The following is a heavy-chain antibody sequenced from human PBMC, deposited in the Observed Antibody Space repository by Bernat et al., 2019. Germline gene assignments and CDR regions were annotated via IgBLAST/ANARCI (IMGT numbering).Heavy chain of an antibody. J-gene: IGHJ4*02. D-gene: IGHD3-10*01. CDR3: AREFREGGWGLLDS. CDR1: GSSIANNDDS. V-gene: IGHV4-31*03. CDR2: INYSRRT. Sequence: QVQLQESGPRLVKPAQTLSLTCTVTGSSIANNDDSWTWIRQFAGRGLEWIGNINYSRRTKYNPSLESRLTISVDTSKSQFSLKLTSVTAADTAVYYCAREFREGGWGLLDSWGQGALVTVSS.